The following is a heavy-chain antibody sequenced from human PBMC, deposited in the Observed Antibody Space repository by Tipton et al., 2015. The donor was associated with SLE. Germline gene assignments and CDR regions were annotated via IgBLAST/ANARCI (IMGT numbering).Heavy chain of an antibody. J-gene: IGHJ4*02. CDR2: IKGKIDGGTA. D-gene: IGHD2-15*01. V-gene: IGHV3-15*01. Sequence: SLRLSCAASGFTFSHAWMSWVRQAPGKGLEWVGRIKGKIDGGTADYAAPVRGRFTMSRDDSKNILYLQLSSLKTEDTAVYYCAKGDCSGGGCNWGQGTLVTVSS. CDR1: GFTFSHAW. CDR3: AKGDCSGGGCN.